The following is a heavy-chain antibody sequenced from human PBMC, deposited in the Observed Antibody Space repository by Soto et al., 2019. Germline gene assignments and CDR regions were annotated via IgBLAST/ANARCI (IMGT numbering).Heavy chain of an antibody. D-gene: IGHD6-13*01. J-gene: IGHJ5*02. CDR2: ITGSGAGS. V-gene: IGHV3-23*01. CDR1: GFTFSSYA. Sequence: ESGGGWLQPGGSLRLSCAASGFTFSSYAMNWVRQAPGKGLEWVSGITGSGAGSYYSDSVKGRFTISRDNSKNTLYLQMNSLRAEDTAVYYCAKAYSNSWPNDWFDPWGQGTLVTVSS. CDR3: AKAYSNSWPNDWFDP.